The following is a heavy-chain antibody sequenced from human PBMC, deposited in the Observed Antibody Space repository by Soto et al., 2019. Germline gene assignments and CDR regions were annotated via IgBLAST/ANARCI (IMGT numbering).Heavy chain of an antibody. Sequence: SETLSLTCAVYGGSFSGYYWSWIRQPPGKGLEWIGEINHSVSTNYNPSLKSRVTISVDTSKNQFSLKLSSVTAADTAVYYCARDKGYSSGWWFERWGQGTLVTVSS. CDR2: INHSVST. CDR3: ARDKGYSSGWWFER. D-gene: IGHD6-19*01. V-gene: IGHV4-34*01. CDR1: GGSFSGYY. J-gene: IGHJ5*02.